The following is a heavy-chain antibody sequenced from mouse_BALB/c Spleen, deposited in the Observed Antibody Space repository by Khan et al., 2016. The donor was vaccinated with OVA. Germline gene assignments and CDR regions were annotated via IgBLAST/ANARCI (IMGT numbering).Heavy chain of an antibody. CDR3: ARCAYYEKGGGFAY. Sequence: EVELVESGGDLVKPGGSLKLSCAASGFTFSTYGMSWVRQTPDKRLEWVATISSGGSYTYYPDSVKGRFTISRDNAKNTLYLQVSSLKSEDTAMYYGARCAYYEKGGGFAYWGQGTLVTVSA. D-gene: IGHD1-1*01. CDR2: ISSGGSYT. CDR1: GFTFSTYG. V-gene: IGHV5-6*01. J-gene: IGHJ3*01.